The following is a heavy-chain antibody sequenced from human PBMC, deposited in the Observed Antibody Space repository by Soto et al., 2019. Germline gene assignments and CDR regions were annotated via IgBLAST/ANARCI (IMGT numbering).Heavy chain of an antibody. D-gene: IGHD3-22*01. J-gene: IGHJ4*02. CDR1: GFPFSNAW. V-gene: IGHV3-15*01. Sequence: GGSLRLSCAASGFPFSNAWMSWVRQAPGKGLEWVGRIKSKTDGGTTDYAAPVKGRFTISRDDSKNTLYLQMNSLKTEDTAVYYCTTYHYASSGPYWGQGSLVTVSS. CDR2: IKSKTDGGTT. CDR3: TTYHYASSGPY.